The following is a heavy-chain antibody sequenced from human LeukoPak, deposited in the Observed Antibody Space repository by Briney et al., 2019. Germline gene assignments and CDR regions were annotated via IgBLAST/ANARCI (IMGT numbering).Heavy chain of an antibody. D-gene: IGHD2-2*01. J-gene: IGHJ4*02. CDR1: GFTFSSYE. Sequence: PGGSLRLSCAASGFTFSSYEMNWVRQAPGKGLEWVSYISSSGSTIYYADSVKGRFTISRDNAKNSLYLQMNSLRAEDTAVYYCARDCSSTSCHGLPYFDCWGQGTLVTVSS. V-gene: IGHV3-48*03. CDR3: ARDCSSTSCHGLPYFDC. CDR2: ISSSGSTI.